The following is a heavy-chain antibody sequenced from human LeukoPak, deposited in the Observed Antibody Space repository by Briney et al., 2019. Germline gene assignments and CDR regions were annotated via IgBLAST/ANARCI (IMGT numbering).Heavy chain of an antibody. J-gene: IGHJ4*02. CDR1: GYSFTSYW. Sequence: GESPKISCKGSGYSFTSYWIGWVRQMPGKGLEWMGIIYPGDSDTRYSPSFQGQVTISADKSISTAYLQWSSLKASDTAMYYCARLQQPGIAVAGPPDYWGQGTLVTVSS. CDR3: ARLQQPGIAVAGPPDY. CDR2: IYPGDSDT. V-gene: IGHV5-51*01. D-gene: IGHD6-19*01.